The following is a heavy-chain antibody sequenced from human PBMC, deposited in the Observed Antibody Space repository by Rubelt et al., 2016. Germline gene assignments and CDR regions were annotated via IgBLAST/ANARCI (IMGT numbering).Heavy chain of an antibody. CDR1: GYSISSGYY. CDR3: ARDHSSGWYLEGFFDY. D-gene: IGHD6-19*01. V-gene: IGHV4-38-2*02. CDR2: IYHSGST. J-gene: IGHJ4*02. Sequence: QVQLQESGPGLVKPSETLSLTCTVSGYSISSGYYWGWIRQPPGKGLEWIGSIYHSGSTNYNPSLKSLVTISVGTSKNQFSLKLSSVTAADTAVYYCARDHSSGWYLEGFFDYWGQGTLVTVSS.